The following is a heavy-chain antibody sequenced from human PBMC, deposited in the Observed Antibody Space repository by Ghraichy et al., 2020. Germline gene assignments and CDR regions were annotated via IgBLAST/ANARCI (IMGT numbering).Heavy chain of an antibody. Sequence: GGSLRLSCAASGFTFSRYSMNWVRQAPGKGLEWVAYISSSSSTIYYADSVKGRFTISRDNAKNSLYLQMNSLRAEDTAVYYCARTYPEFDYWGQGTLVTVSS. CDR3: ARTYPEFDY. V-gene: IGHV3-48*04. CDR2: ISSSSSTI. CDR1: GFTFSRYS. J-gene: IGHJ4*02.